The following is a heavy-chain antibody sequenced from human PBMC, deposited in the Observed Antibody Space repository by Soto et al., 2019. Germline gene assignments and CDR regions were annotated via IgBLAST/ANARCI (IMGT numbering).Heavy chain of an antibody. D-gene: IGHD3-22*01. CDR3: ARPPNYYDSRGYYGY. CDR2: ISSSSSYI. V-gene: IGHV3-21*01. CDR1: GFTFSSYS. J-gene: IGHJ4*02. Sequence: EVQLVESGGGLVKPGGSLRLSCAASGFTFSSYSMNWVRQAPGKGLEWVSSISSSSSYIYYADSVKGRFTISRDNAKYSLYLQMNSLRADDTAVYYCARPPNYYDSRGYYGYWGQGTLVTVSS.